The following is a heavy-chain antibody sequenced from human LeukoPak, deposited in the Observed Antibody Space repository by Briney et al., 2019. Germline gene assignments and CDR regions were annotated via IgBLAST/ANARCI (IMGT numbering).Heavy chain of an antibody. CDR3: AKDYYDSSGYFQH. J-gene: IGHJ1*01. D-gene: IGHD3-22*01. CDR1: GFTFDDYA. V-gene: IGHV3-9*01. Sequence: GRSLRLSCAASGFTFDDYAMHWVRHAPGKGLEWVSGISWNSGSIGYADSVKGRFTISRDNAKNSLYLQMNSLRAEDTALYYCAKDYYDSSGYFQHWGQGTLVTVSS. CDR2: ISWNSGSI.